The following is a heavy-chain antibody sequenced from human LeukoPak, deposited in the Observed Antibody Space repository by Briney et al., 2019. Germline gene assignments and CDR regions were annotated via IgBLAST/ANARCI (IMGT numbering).Heavy chain of an antibody. CDR2: ISSSSSYI. J-gene: IGHJ1*01. Sequence: GGSLRPSCAASGFTFSSYSMNWVRQAPGKGLEWVSSISSSSSYIYYADSVKGRFTISRDNAKNSLYLQMNSLRAEDTAVYYCARSGLAYCGGDCYEPYAEYFQHWGQGTLVTVSS. CDR3: ARSGLAYCGGDCYEPYAEYFQH. CDR1: GFTFSSYS. V-gene: IGHV3-21*01. D-gene: IGHD2-21*02.